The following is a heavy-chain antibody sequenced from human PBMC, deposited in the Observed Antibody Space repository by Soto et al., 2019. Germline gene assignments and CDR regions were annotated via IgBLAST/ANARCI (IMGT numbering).Heavy chain of an antibody. CDR1: GFTFSSYS. J-gene: IGHJ4*02. CDR3: AGNLYYDFWSGYDY. CDR2: ISSSSSYI. V-gene: IGHV3-21*01. Sequence: EVQLVESGGGLVKPGGSLSLSCAASGFTFSSYSMNWVRQAPGKGLEWVSSISSSSSYIYYADSVKGRFTISRDNAKNSLYLQMNSLRAEDTAVYYCAGNLYYDFWSGYDYWGQGTLVTVSS. D-gene: IGHD3-3*01.